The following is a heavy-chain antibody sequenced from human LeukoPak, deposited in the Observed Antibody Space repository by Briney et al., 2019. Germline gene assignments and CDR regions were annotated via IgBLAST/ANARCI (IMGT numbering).Heavy chain of an antibody. D-gene: IGHD3-22*01. V-gene: IGHV3-11*04. Sequence: PGGSLRLSCAASGFTFSDYYMSWIRQAPGKGLEWVSYISSSGSTIYYADSVKGRFTISRDNAKDSLYLQMNSLRAEDTAVYYCARECPYYYDSSGYFDYWGQGTLVTVSS. CDR2: ISSSGSTI. CDR3: ARECPYYYDSSGYFDY. J-gene: IGHJ4*02. CDR1: GFTFSDYY.